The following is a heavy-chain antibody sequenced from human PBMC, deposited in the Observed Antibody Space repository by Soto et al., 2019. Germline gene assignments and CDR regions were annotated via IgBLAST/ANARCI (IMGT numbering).Heavy chain of an antibody. CDR3: ESNHLGTTPYGMDG. J-gene: IGHJ6*02. CDR2: INAGNGNT. V-gene: IGHV1-3*01. CDR1: GSTFPSYV. Sequence: ASVQVAFPGSGSTFPSYVMHWVRKDTGQRLEWMGWINAGNGNTKYSQKFQGRVTITRDTSASTAYMELSSLRSEDTAVYYCESNHLGTTPYGMDGWGQGITVTVSS. D-gene: IGHD1-7*01.